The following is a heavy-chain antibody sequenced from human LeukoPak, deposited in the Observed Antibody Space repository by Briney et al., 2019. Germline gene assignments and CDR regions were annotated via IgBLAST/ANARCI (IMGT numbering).Heavy chain of an antibody. CDR2: IDSSSTYI. J-gene: IGHJ4*02. CDR3: ARRKDDSSGPDDY. CDR1: GFTFRSYT. D-gene: IGHD3-22*01. Sequence: GGSLRLSCAASGFTFRSYTMLWVRQPPGKGLEWVSSIDSSSTYIYYADSVKGRFTVSRDNAKSSLYLQMNSLGAEDTAVYYCARRKDDSSGPDDYWGQGTLVTVSS. V-gene: IGHV3-21*01.